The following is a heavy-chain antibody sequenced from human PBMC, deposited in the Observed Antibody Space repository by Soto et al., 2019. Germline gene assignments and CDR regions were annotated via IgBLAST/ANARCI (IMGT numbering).Heavy chain of an antibody. CDR3: TREIWAKSGNNEYYYGMDV. CDR1: GDSVSSNSAA. V-gene: IGHV6-1*01. D-gene: IGHD1-26*01. Sequence: PSQTLSLTCAISGDSVSSNSAAWNWIRQSPSRGLEWLGRAYYRSKWYNDYAVSVKSRITIIPDTSKNQFSLQLNSVTPEDTAVYFCTREIWAKSGNNEYYYGMDVWGQGTTVTVSS. CDR2: AYYRSKWYN. J-gene: IGHJ6*02.